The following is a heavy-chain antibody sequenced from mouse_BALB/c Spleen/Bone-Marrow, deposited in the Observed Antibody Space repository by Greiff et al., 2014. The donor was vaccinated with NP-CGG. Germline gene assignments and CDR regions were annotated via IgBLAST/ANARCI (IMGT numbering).Heavy chain of an antibody. J-gene: IGHJ3*01. CDR3: AREYYDNSFAY. Sequence: DLVKPGASVKLSCKASGYTFTNYWINWIKQRPGQGLEWIGRTAPGSDNTYYNEMFRGKATLTVDTSSGTAYMQLSSQSSEDSAVYFCAREYYDNSFAYWGQGTLVTVSA. CDR2: TAPGSDNT. CDR1: GYTFTNYW. D-gene: IGHD2-1*01. V-gene: IGHV1S41*01.